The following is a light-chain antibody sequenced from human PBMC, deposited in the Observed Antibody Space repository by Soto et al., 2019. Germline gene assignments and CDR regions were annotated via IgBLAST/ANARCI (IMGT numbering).Light chain of an antibody. CDR1: QSVSSN. CDR2: GAS. CDR3: QQYNNWPQT. V-gene: IGKV3-15*01. J-gene: IGKJ1*01. Sequence: EIVMTQSPATLSVSPGERATLSCRASQSVSSNLAWYQQKPGQAPRLLIYGASTRATGIQARFSGSGSGTEFTLTISSLQSEDFAAYYCQQYNNWPQTFGQGTKVEIK.